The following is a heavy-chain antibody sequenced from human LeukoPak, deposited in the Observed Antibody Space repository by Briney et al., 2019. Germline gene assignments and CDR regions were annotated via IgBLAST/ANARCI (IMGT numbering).Heavy chain of an antibody. V-gene: IGHV3-48*01. J-gene: IGHJ4*02. Sequence: GGSLRLSCAASGFTFSSYSMNWVRQAPGKGLEWVSYISSSSSTIYYADSVKGRFTISRDNAKNSLYLQMNSLRAEDTAVYYCAKGYSSSPAVIPDYWGQGTLVTVSS. D-gene: IGHD6-6*01. CDR1: GFTFSSYS. CDR2: ISSSSSTI. CDR3: AKGYSSSPAVIPDY.